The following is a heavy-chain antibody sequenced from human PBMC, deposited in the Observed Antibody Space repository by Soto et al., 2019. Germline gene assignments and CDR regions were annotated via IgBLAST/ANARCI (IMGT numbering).Heavy chain of an antibody. V-gene: IGHV1-58*01. Sequence: QMQLVQSGPEVKKPGTSVKVSCKASGFTFPSSAVQWVRQARGQRLEWIARIVVGSGNTNYAQKFQERLTISRDMSTNTAYMELSSLSSEDTAVYYCAAVPYYYDTSGTHCDYWGQGTLVTVSS. J-gene: IGHJ4*02. CDR2: IVVGSGNT. CDR3: AAVPYYYDTSGTHCDY. D-gene: IGHD3-22*01. CDR1: GFTFPSSA.